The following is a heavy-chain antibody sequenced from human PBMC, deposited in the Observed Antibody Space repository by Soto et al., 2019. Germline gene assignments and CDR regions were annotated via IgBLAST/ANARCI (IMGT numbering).Heavy chain of an antibody. CDR1: AGTFRNYA. CDR3: ARARMERLSVGHYYYASGS. Sequence: QVQLVQSGAEVKKAGSSVKVSCKVSAGTFRNYAISWVRQAPGQGLEWMGGIIPLFVTPNYAQKFRGRVTITASESTRTAYMELNSLRSEDTAVYYCARARMERLSVGHYYYASGSWGQGTTVTVSS. J-gene: IGHJ6*02. V-gene: IGHV1-69*12. CDR2: IIPLFVTP. D-gene: IGHD3-10*01.